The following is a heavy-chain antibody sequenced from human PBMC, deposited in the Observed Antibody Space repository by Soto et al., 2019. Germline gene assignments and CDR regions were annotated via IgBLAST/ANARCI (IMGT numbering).Heavy chain of an antibody. CDR1: GYTFTSYG. CDR2: ISAYNGNT. D-gene: IGHD6-13*01. J-gene: IGHJ4*02. V-gene: IGHV1-18*01. Sequence: GASVKVSCKASGYTFTSYGISWVRQAPGQGLEWMGWISAYNGNTNYAQKLQGRVTMTTDTSTSTAYMELRSLRSDDTAVYYGARAPFFGSSWPFDYWGQGTLVTVSS. CDR3: ARAPFFGSSWPFDY.